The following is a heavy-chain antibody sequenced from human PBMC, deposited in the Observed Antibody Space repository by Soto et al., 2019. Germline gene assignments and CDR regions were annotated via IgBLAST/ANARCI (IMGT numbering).Heavy chain of an antibody. J-gene: IGHJ6*02. D-gene: IGHD6-13*01. V-gene: IGHV3-30-3*01. Sequence: GGSLRLSCAASGFTFSSYAMHWVRQAPGKGLEWVAVISYDGSNKYYADSVKGRFTISRDNSKNTLYLQMNSLRAEDTAVYYCARDLSRSSSWPNYYYYGMDVWGQGTTVTVSS. CDR3: ARDLSRSSSWPNYYYYGMDV. CDR1: GFTFSSYA. CDR2: ISYDGSNK.